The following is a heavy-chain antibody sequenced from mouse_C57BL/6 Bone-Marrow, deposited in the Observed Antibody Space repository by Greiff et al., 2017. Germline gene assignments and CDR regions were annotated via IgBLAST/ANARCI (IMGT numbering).Heavy chain of an antibody. CDR1: GYSFTGYY. Sequence: VKLQQSGPELVKPGASVKISCKASGYSFTGYYMNWVKQSPEKSLEWIGEINPSTGGTTYNQKFKAKATLTVDKSSSTAYMQLKSLTSEDSAVYYCARRYYDYDGFDYWGQGTTLTVSS. D-gene: IGHD2-4*01. J-gene: IGHJ2*01. CDR3: ARRYYDYDGFDY. V-gene: IGHV1-42*01. CDR2: INPSTGGT.